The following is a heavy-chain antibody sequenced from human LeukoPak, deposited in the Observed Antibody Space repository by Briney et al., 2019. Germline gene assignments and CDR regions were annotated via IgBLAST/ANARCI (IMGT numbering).Heavy chain of an antibody. CDR3: ARAVSGRFDY. D-gene: IGHD6-19*01. CDR1: GDSISNYY. CDR2: IYYSGST. V-gene: IGHV4-59*12. J-gene: IGHJ4*02. Sequence: SETLSLTCTVSGDSISNYYWNWIRQPPGKGLEWIGYIYYSGSTNYNPSLKSRVTISVDTSKNQFSLKLSSVTAADTAIYYCARAVSGRFDYWGQGTLVTVSS.